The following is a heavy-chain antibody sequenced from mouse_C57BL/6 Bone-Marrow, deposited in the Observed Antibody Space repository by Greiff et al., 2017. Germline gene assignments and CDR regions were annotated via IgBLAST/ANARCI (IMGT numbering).Heavy chain of an antibody. CDR1: GFTFSSYG. J-gene: IGHJ1*03. CDR2: ISSGGSYT. D-gene: IGHD1-1*01. V-gene: IGHV5-6*01. CDR3: ARHVGYYYGSSYWYFDV. Sequence: EVQVVESGGDLVKPGGSLKLSCAASGFTFSSYGMSWVRQTPDKRLEWVATISSGGSYTYYPDSVKGRFTISRDNAKNTLYLQMSSLKSEDTAMXYCARHVGYYYGSSYWYFDVWGTGTTVTVSS.